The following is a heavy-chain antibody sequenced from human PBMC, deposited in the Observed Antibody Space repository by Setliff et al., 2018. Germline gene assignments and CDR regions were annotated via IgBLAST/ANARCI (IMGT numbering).Heavy chain of an antibody. Sequence: PSETLSLTCAVYGGSFSGYYWSWIRQPPGKGLEWIGEINLSGSTNYNPSLKSRVTISVDTSKNQFSLKLSSVTAADTAVYYCASSSGFYYYDSSGYDYWGQGTLVTVSS. D-gene: IGHD3-22*01. CDR1: GGSFSGYY. CDR2: INLSGST. CDR3: ASSSGFYYYDSSGYDY. V-gene: IGHV4-34*01. J-gene: IGHJ4*02.